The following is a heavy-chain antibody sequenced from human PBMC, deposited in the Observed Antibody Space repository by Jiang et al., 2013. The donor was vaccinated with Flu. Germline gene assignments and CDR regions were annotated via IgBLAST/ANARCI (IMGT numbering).Heavy chain of an antibody. Sequence: GLVQSGGSLRLSCAASGFTFSRYAMSWVRQAPGKGLEWVSGVSGSPGGGSTYYADSVKGRFTISRDNSKNTLYLQMNSLRAGDTAVYSCAKSSYDSSGYYPFDLWGRGTLVTVSS. D-gene: IGHD3-22*01. CDR1: GFTFSRYA. V-gene: IGHV3-23*01. J-gene: IGHJ2*01. CDR2: VSGSPGGGST. CDR3: AKSSYDSSGYYPFDL.